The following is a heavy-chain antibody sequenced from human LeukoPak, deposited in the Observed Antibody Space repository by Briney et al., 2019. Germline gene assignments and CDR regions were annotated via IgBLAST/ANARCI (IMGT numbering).Heavy chain of an antibody. CDR3: AGAMGYNLFDY. CDR2: MYSGGNT. V-gene: IGHV3-66*02. Sequence: GGSLRLSCAASGFTITSNYISWVRQAPGKGLEWVAAMYSGGNTYYADSVRGRFTISRDSSMNTLYLQMNSLRGEDTAVYYCAGAMGYNLFDYWGQGALVTVSS. J-gene: IGHJ4*02. CDR1: GFTITSNY. D-gene: IGHD5-24*01.